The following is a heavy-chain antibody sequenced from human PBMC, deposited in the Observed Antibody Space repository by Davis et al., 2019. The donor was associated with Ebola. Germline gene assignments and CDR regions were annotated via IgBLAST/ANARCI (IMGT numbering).Heavy chain of an antibody. J-gene: IGHJ4*02. CDR3: ARRGYSYGWRGKIDY. V-gene: IGHV1-46*01. D-gene: IGHD5-18*01. Sequence: ASVKVSCKASGRTFSSYAISWVRQAPGQGLEWMGIINPSGGSTSYAQKFQGRVTMTRDTSTSTVYMELSSLRSEDTAVYYCARRGYSYGWRGKIDYWGQGTLVTVSS. CDR2: INPSGGST. CDR1: GRTFSSYA.